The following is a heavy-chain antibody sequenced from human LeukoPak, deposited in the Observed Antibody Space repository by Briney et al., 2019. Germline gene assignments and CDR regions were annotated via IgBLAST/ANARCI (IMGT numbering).Heavy chain of an antibody. V-gene: IGHV1-69*06. CDR1: GYTFTGYY. J-gene: IGHJ4*02. Sequence: PVKVSCKASGYTFTGYYMYWVRQAPGQGLEWMGGIIPIFGTANYAQKFQGRVTITADKSTSTAYMELSSLRSEDTAVYYCVGPWESRDWGQGTLVTVSS. CDR2: IIPIFGTA. D-gene: IGHD1-26*01. CDR3: VGPWESRD.